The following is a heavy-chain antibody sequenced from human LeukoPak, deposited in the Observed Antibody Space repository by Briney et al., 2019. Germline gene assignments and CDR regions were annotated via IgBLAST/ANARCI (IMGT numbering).Heavy chain of an antibody. J-gene: IGHJ4*02. CDR2: ISGSSSYI. D-gene: IGHD2/OR15-2a*01. Sequence: PGWSLTLSCAASGFTFSSYSMNWVRPAPGKGLEWVSSISGSSSYIYYADSVKGRFTISRDNAKNSLYLQMDSLTAEDTAVYYCTRKGSRWDFLVYYWGEGIRVAVSP. CDR1: GFTFSSYS. CDR3: TRKGSRWDFLVYY. V-gene: IGHV3-21*01.